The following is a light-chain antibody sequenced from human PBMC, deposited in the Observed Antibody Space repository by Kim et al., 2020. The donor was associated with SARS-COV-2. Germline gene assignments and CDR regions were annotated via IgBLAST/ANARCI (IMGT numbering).Light chain of an antibody. Sequence: AVGQKVRITCQGESLRSYYASWYQQKPGQAPVLVIYGKNNRPSGIPDRFSGSSSGNTASLTITGAQAEDEADYYCNSRDSSGNHLVFGGGTQLTVL. CDR3: NSRDSSGNHLV. CDR1: SLRSYY. J-gene: IGLJ3*02. CDR2: GKN. V-gene: IGLV3-19*01.